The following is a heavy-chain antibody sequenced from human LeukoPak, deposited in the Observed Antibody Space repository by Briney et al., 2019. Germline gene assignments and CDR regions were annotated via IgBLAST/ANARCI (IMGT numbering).Heavy chain of an antibody. CDR3: ARENGYNKLDY. J-gene: IGHJ4*02. D-gene: IGHD5-24*01. CDR1: GGSISSADYY. V-gene: IGHV4-30-4*01. CDR2: TYYSGST. Sequence: SQTLSLTCTVSGGSISSADYYWSWIRQPPGKGLEWIGYTYYSGSTYYNPSLKSRVTLSIYTSKNQFFLKLSSVTAADTAVYYCARENGYNKLDYWGQGTLVTVSS.